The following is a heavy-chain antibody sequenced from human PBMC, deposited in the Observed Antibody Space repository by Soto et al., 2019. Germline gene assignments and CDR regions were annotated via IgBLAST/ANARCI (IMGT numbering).Heavy chain of an antibody. CDR3: AREPRRRGSSWYGIYYYGMDV. CDR2: IIPIFGTA. V-gene: IGHV1-69*01. J-gene: IGHJ6*02. Sequence: QVQLVQAGAEVKKPGSSVKVSCKASGGTFSSYAISWVRQAPGQGLEWMGGIIPIFGTANYAQKFQGRVKITADECTSPAYMELSSLRSEDTAVYYCAREPRRRGSSWYGIYYYGMDVWGQGTTVTVSS. D-gene: IGHD6-13*01. CDR1: GGTFSSYA.